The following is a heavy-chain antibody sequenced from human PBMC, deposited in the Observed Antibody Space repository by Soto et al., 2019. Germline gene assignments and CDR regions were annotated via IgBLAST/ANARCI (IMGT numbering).Heavy chain of an antibody. D-gene: IGHD3-22*01. Sequence: QVQLRESGPRLVKPSGTLSLTCAVSGSSITSSNWWTWVRQPPGKGLEWIGESYHSGSSNYNPSLKSRVTISVDKSKNQFFLKLTSVTAADTAVYYCARRYYYDSSGYYLGDWGQGNLVTVSS. CDR1: GSSITSSNW. J-gene: IGHJ4*02. CDR2: SYHSGSS. CDR3: ARRYYYDSSGYYLGD. V-gene: IGHV4-4*02.